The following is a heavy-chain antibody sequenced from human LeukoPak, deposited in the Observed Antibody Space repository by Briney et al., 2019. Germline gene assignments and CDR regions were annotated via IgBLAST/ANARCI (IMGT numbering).Heavy chain of an antibody. CDR2: ISWNSGII. Sequence: PGRSLRLSCAASGFTFDDYAMHWVRQAPGKGLEWVSGISWNSGIIGYADSVKGRFTISRDNAKNSLYLQMNSLRAEATALYYCAKGDFWSAPHYALGGQGTLVTVSS. CDR1: GFTFDDYA. CDR3: AKGDFWSAPHYAL. V-gene: IGHV3-9*01. J-gene: IGHJ4*02. D-gene: IGHD3-3*01.